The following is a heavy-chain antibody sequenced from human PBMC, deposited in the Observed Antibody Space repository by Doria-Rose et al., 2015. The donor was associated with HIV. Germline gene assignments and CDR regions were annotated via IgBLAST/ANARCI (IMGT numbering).Heavy chain of an antibody. V-gene: IGHV2-26*01. CDR1: GVSLSSPGMG. CDR3: ARIKSSRWYHKYYFDF. D-gene: IGHD6-13*01. J-gene: IGHJ4*02. Sequence: VTLKESGPVLVKPTETLTLTCTVSGVSLSSPGMGVSWIRQPPGKALEWLANIVSDDERSYKTSLKSRLTISRSTAKIQVVLTMTDMDPVDTATYYCARIKSSRWYHKYYFDFWGQGTLVIVSA. CDR2: IVSDDER.